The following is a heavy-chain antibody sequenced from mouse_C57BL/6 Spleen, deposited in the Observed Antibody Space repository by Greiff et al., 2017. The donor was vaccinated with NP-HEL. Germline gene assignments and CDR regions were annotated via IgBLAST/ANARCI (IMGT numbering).Heavy chain of an antibody. J-gene: IGHJ3*01. CDR1: GYTFTSYW. V-gene: IGHV1-55*01. D-gene: IGHD2-4*01. Sequence: QVQLQQPGAELVKPGASVKMSCKASGYTFTSYWITWVKQRPGQGLEWIGDIYPGSGSTNYNEKFKSKATLTVDTSSSTAYMQLSSLTSEDSAVYYCARHLDYEYAGGFAYWGQGTLVTVSA. CDR3: ARHLDYEYAGGFAY. CDR2: IYPGSGST.